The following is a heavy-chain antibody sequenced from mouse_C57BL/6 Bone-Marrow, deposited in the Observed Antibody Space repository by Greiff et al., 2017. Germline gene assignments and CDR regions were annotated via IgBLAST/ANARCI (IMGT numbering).Heavy chain of an antibody. CDR1: GYTFTDYY. CDR2: INPNNGGT. V-gene: IGHV1-26*01. CDR3: ARKIYGSSY. Sequence: VQLQQSGPELVKPGASVKISCKASGYTFTDYYMNWVKQSHGKSLEWIGDINPNNGGTSYNQKFKGKATLTVDKSSSTAYMELRSLTSEDSAVYYCARKIYGSSYWGQGTTLTVSS. D-gene: IGHD1-1*01. J-gene: IGHJ2*01.